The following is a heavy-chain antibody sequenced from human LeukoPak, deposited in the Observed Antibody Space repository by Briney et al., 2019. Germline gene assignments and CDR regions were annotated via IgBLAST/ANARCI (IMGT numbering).Heavy chain of an antibody. CDR1: GFTFSSYS. CDR2: ISGSGGST. Sequence: GGSLRLSCAASGFTFSSYSMNWVRQAPGKGLEWVSAISGSGGSTYYADSVKGRFTISRDNSKNTLYLQMNSLRAEDTAVYYCAKSSTYSSGWYFYWGQGTLVTVSS. V-gene: IGHV3-23*01. J-gene: IGHJ4*02. CDR3: AKSSTYSSGWYFY. D-gene: IGHD6-19*01.